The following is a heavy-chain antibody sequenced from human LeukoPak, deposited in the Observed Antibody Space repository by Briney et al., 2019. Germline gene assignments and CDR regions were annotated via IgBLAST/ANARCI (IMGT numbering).Heavy chain of an antibody. CDR2: IDWDDDK. Sequence: SGPALVKPTQTLTLTCTFSGFSLSTSGMCVSWIRQPPGKALEWLARIDWDDDKYYSTSLKTRLTISKDTSKNQVVLTMTNMDPVDTATYYCARIGYYYDSSGYPSYYFDYWGQGTLVTVSS. J-gene: IGHJ4*02. V-gene: IGHV2-70*11. D-gene: IGHD3-22*01. CDR1: GFSLSTSGMC. CDR3: ARIGYYYDSSGYPSYYFDY.